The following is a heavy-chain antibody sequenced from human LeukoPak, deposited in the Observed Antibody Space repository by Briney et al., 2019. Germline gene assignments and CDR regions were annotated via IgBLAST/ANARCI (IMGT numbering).Heavy chain of an antibody. J-gene: IGHJ4*02. D-gene: IGHD1-26*01. V-gene: IGHV1-24*01. CDR1: GYTLTQLS. CDR2: FDPEDGET. CDR3: ATGEIVGATNFDY. Sequence: GASVKVSCKVSGYTLTQLSMHWVRQAPGKGLEWMGGFDPEDGETIYAQKFQGRVTMTEDTSTDTAYMELSSLRSEDTAVYYCATGEIVGATNFDYWGRGTLVSVSS.